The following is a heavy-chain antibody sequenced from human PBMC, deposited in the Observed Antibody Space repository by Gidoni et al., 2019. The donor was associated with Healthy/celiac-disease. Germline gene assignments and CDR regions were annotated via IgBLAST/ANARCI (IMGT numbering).Heavy chain of an antibody. CDR3: AAFLSRTRNSRPWWIPRD. J-gene: IGHJ4*02. CDR2: IVVGSGNT. D-gene: IGHD5-18*01. V-gene: IGHV1-58*01. Sequence: QMQLVQSGPEVKKPGTSVKVSCKASGFTFTSSAVQWVRQARGQRLEWIGWIVVGSGNTNYAQKFQERVTITRDMSTSTAYMELSSLRSEDTAVYYCAAFLSRTRNSRPWWIPRDWGQGTLVTVSS. CDR1: GFTFTSSA.